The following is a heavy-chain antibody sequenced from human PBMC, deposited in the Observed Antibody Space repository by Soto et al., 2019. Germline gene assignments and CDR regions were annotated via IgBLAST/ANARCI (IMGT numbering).Heavy chain of an antibody. CDR3: AKDPNGDYIGAFDD. J-gene: IGHJ4*02. CDR1: GFDFSNYA. CDR2: ISRSSSVI. V-gene: IGHV3-23*01. Sequence: EVQLLESWGDLVQPGGSLRLSCVASGFDFSNYAVTWVRQAQGKGLEWVSSISRSSSVIYYADSVKGRFIISRDNSKNTLYLQMNSLRAEDTARYYCAKDPNGDYIGAFDDWGQGTLVTVSS. D-gene: IGHD4-17*01.